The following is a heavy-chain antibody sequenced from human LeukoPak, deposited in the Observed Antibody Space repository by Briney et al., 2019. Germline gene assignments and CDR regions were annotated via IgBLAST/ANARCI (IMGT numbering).Heavy chain of an antibody. D-gene: IGHD5-18*01. CDR1: GFPFDRFA. J-gene: IGHJ4*02. CDR2: ISDSGHAT. CDR3: ARAADTAMVYFDY. V-gene: IGHV3-23*01. Sequence: GGSLRLSCAASGFPFDRFAMSWVRQTPGKGLEWVSAISDSGHATSYADSVKGRFTISRDSSKNTLYLQMNSLRAEDTAVYYCARAADTAMVYFDYWGQGTLVTVSS.